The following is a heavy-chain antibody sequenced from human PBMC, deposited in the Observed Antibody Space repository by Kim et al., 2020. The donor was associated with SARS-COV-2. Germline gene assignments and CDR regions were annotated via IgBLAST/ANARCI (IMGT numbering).Heavy chain of an antibody. CDR1: GLTFSSYG. Sequence: GGSLRLSCAASGLTFSSYGIHWVRQAPGKGLEWLAVISYDGSNKYYADSVKGRFTISRDSSKNTLYLHLNSLRAEDTAVYYCAKERRWGPTSGTQYFYYYYGMDVWGQGTTVTVSS. J-gene: IGHJ6*02. CDR3: AKERRWGPTSGTQYFYYYYGMDV. D-gene: IGHD1-1*01. V-gene: IGHV3-30*18. CDR2: ISYDGSNK.